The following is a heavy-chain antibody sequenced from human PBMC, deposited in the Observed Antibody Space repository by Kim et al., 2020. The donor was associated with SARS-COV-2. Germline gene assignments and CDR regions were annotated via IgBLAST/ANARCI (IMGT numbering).Heavy chain of an antibody. J-gene: IGHJ4*02. D-gene: IGHD1-26*01. Sequence: GGSLRLSCAASGFTFSSYAMTWVRQAPGKGLEWVSSISATGADTYYADSVKGRFTFSRDNSKNTLFLQMNSLRVEDTAVYYCAKEYVGLTFHCWGQGTLVTVSS. CDR1: GFTFSSYA. CDR2: ISATGADT. V-gene: IGHV3-23*01. CDR3: AKEYVGLTFHC.